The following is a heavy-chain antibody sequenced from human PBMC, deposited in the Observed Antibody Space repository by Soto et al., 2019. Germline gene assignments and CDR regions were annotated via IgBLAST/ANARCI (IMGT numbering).Heavy chain of an antibody. CDR1: GFTFSSYG. CDR3: AKDRSGPPYSSSPYYYYYMDV. D-gene: IGHD6-13*01. V-gene: IGHV3-30*18. Sequence: PGGSLRLSCAASGFTFSSYGMHWVRQAPGKGLEWVAVISYDGSNKYYADSVKGRFTISRDNSKNTLYLQMNSLRAEDTAVYYCAKDRSGPPYSSSPYYYYYMDVWGKGTTVTVSS. J-gene: IGHJ6*03. CDR2: ISYDGSNK.